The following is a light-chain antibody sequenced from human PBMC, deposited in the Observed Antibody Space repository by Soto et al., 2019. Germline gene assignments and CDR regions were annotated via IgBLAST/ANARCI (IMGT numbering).Light chain of an antibody. Sequence: EIVLTQYPATLSLSLGERATLSCRARQSVSTYLGWYQQKPGQAPRLLMSDVSRRATGIPARFSGSGSGTDFPLTIRSLEPEDVAVYYCQHRVHGTTFGGGTKVEIK. CDR2: DVS. CDR3: QHRVHGTT. V-gene: IGKV3-11*01. J-gene: IGKJ4*02. CDR1: QSVSTY.